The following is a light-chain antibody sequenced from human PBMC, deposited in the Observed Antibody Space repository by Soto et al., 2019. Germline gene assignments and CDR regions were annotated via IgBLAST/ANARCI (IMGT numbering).Light chain of an antibody. CDR1: QSLRRNGDIY. CDR2: LGT. J-gene: IGKJ4*01. Sequence: MVMTQSPPTLPVTPGEPASISCRSNQSLRRNGDIYMDWYLQKPGQFPQLLIYLGTNRDSGVPDRFSGSGSGTDFTLKITRVEAEDVGVYYCMQGLQNPTCGGGTKVEIK. V-gene: IGKV2-28*01. CDR3: MQGLQNPT.